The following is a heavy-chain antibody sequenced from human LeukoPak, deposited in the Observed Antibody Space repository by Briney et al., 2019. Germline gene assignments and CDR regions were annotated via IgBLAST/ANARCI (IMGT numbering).Heavy chain of an antibody. CDR2: ISSSSSYI. V-gene: IGHV3-21*01. CDR1: GFTFSSYS. J-gene: IGHJ4*02. CDR3: ARSWLTGDCGY. Sequence: GSLRLSCAASGFTFSSYSMNWVRQAPGKGLEWVSSISSSSSYIYYADSVKGRFTISRDNAKNSLHLQMNSLRAEDTAVYYCARSWLTGDCGYWGQGTLVTVSS. D-gene: IGHD7-27*01.